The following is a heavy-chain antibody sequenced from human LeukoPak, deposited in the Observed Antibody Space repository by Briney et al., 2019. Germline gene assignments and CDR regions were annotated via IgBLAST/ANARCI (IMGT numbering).Heavy chain of an antibody. CDR3: ARDWGDYGPGYFQH. CDR2: IIPIFGTA. J-gene: IGHJ1*01. V-gene: IGHV1-69*05. CDR1: GGTFSSYA. D-gene: IGHD4-17*01. Sequence: SVKVSCKASGGTFSSYAISWVRQAPGQGPEWMGGIIPIFGTANYAQKFQGRVTITTDESTSTAYMELSSLRSEDTAVYYCARDWGDYGPGYFQHWGQGTLVTVSS.